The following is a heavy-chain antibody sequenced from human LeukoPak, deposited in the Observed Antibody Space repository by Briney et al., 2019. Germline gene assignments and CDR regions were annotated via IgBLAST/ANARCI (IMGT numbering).Heavy chain of an antibody. Sequence: GGSLRLSCAASGFTFSSYWMSWVRQAPGKGLEWVANIKQDGNEKYFVDSVKGRFSISRDNAKNSLYLQMSSLRAEDTAVYYCARAGYCRGGTCYSNYFDFWGQGTMVTVSS. J-gene: IGHJ4*02. D-gene: IGHD2-15*01. CDR1: GFTFSSYW. CDR2: IKQDGNEK. CDR3: ARAGYCRGGTCYSNYFDF. V-gene: IGHV3-7*01.